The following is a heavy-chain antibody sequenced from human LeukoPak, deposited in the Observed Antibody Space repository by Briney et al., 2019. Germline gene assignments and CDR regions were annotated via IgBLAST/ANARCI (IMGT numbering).Heavy chain of an antibody. V-gene: IGHV3-30*14. J-gene: IGHJ4*02. Sequence: GGSLRLSCAASGFTFSSYAMHWVRQAPGKGLEWVAVISYDGSNKYYADSVKGRFTISRDNSKNTLYLQMSSLRAGDTAVYYCVKGGPTTNIAVAGAFDYWGQGTLVTVSS. D-gene: IGHD6-19*01. CDR3: VKGGPTTNIAVAGAFDY. CDR1: GFTFSSYA. CDR2: ISYDGSNK.